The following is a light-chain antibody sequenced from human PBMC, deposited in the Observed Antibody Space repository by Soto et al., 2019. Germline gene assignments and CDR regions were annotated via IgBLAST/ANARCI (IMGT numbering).Light chain of an antibody. CDR1: QRVSSY. CDR2: DAS. J-gene: IGKJ5*01. CDR3: QQRSNWPPSIT. Sequence: EMLMTQSPDTLSVSPGESATLSCRASQRVSSYLAWYQQKPGQAPRLLIYDASNRATGIPARFSGSGSETDFTLTISSLEPEDFAVYYCQQRSNWPPSITFGQGTRLEIK. V-gene: IGKV3-11*01.